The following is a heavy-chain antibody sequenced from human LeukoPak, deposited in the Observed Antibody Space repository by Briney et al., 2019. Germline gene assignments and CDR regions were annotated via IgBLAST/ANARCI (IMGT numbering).Heavy chain of an antibody. V-gene: IGHV3-9*01. Sequence: QPGGSLRLSCAASGFTFDDYAMHWVRQAPGKGLEWVSGINWNSANTGYAVSVKGRFTISRDNVKSSLYLQMNSLRNEDTALYYCVKGFDYDASGTPTHWGQGTLVIVSS. CDR1: GFTFDDYA. CDR3: VKGFDYDASGTPTH. D-gene: IGHD3-22*01. CDR2: INWNSANT. J-gene: IGHJ1*01.